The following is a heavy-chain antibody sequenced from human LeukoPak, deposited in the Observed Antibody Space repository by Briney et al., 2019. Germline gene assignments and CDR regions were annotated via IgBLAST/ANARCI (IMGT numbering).Heavy chain of an antibody. J-gene: IGHJ3*02. Sequence: PSETLSLTCAVYGESFSGHNWNWIRQPPGKGLEWIGDINHSGSTNYNPSLKSRVTISVDTSKNQFSLKLSSVTAADTAVYYCARAGRDGYNLRIHAFDIWGQGTMVTVSS. V-gene: IGHV4-34*01. D-gene: IGHD5-24*01. CDR1: GESFSGHN. CDR2: INHSGST. CDR3: ARAGRDGYNLRIHAFDI.